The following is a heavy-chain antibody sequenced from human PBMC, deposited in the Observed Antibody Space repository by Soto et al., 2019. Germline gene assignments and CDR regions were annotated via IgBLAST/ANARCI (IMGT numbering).Heavy chain of an antibody. CDR1: GFTFSSYS. J-gene: IGHJ4*02. D-gene: IGHD5-18*01. V-gene: IGHV3-48*01. Sequence: GGSLRLSCAASGFTFSSYSMNWVRQAPGKGLEWVSYISSSSYTIYYADSVKGRFTISRDNAKNSLYLQMNSLRAEDTAVYYCAGDYSSYGPFDYWGQGTLVTVSS. CDR2: ISSSSYTI. CDR3: AGDYSSYGPFDY.